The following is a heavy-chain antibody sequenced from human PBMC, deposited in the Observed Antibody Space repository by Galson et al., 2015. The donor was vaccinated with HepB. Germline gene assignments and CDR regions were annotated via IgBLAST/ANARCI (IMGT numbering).Heavy chain of an antibody. V-gene: IGHV1-8*01. Sequence: SVKVSCKASGYTFTSYDINWVRQATGQGLEWMGWMNPNSGNTGYAQKFQGRVTMTRNTSISTAYMELSSLRSEDTAVYYCATGGELRFLEWYRTWYYFDYWGQGTLVTVSS. CDR2: MNPNSGNT. D-gene: IGHD3-3*01. J-gene: IGHJ4*02. CDR3: ATGGELRFLEWYRTWYYFDY. CDR1: GYTFTSYD.